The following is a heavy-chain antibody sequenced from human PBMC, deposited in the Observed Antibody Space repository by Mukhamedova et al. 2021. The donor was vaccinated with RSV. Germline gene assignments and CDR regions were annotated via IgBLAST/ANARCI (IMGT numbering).Heavy chain of an antibody. CDR3: ARLYSSSSPVDY. Sequence: GKGLEWMGRIDPTDSYTKYSPSFQGHVTISADKSISTAYLHWSSLKASDTAMYYSARLYSSSSPVDYWGQGTLVTVSS. D-gene: IGHD6-6*01. V-gene: IGHV5-10-1*01. CDR2: IDPTDSYT. J-gene: IGHJ4*02.